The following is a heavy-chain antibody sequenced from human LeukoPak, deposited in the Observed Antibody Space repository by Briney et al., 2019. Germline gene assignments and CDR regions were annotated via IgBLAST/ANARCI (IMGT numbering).Heavy chain of an antibody. Sequence: GGSLRLSCAASGFTFDDYGMGWVRQAPGKGLEWVSGINWNGGSTGYADSVKGRFTTSRDNAKNSLYLQMNSLRAEDTASYYCARDRVVVVTASFDYWGQGTLVTVSS. CDR1: GFTFDDYG. J-gene: IGHJ4*02. D-gene: IGHD2-21*02. CDR3: ARDRVVVVTASFDY. CDR2: INWNGGST. V-gene: IGHV3-20*04.